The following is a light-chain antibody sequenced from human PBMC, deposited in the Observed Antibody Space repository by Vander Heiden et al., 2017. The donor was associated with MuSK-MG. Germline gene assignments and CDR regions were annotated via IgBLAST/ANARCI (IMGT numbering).Light chain of an antibody. CDR3: QQSNSTPWT. J-gene: IGKJ1*01. V-gene: IGKV1-39*01. CDR2: AAS. Sequence: EIQMTQSPSTLSASVGDRVTITCRASQSISSYLNWYQQKPGKAPKLLIYAASSLQSGVPARFSGSGSGTDFTLTISSLQPEDFAIYYCQQSNSTPWTFGQGTKVEIK. CDR1: QSISSY.